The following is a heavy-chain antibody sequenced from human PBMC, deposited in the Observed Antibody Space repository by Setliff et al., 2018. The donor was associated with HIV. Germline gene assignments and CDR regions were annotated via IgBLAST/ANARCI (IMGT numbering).Heavy chain of an antibody. CDR1: GGSITTTNYY. D-gene: IGHD2-2*01. CDR2: IYYRGSA. Sequence: SETLSLTCTVSGGSITTTNYYWGWVRQSPGKGLEWIGVIYYRGSAYYNLSLQSRVTLSVDTSKNSFSLHLTSVTAADTAMYYCVMPPGPWGRGTLVTVSS. V-gene: IGHV4-39*07. J-gene: IGHJ4*02. CDR3: VMPPGP.